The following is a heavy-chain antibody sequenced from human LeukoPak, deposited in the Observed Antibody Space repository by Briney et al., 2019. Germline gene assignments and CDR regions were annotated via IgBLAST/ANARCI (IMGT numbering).Heavy chain of an antibody. CDR1: GDSISSGGYY. D-gene: IGHD6-13*01. CDR3: ARGAVGYSSSWYSPRSPVQYYFDY. J-gene: IGHJ4*02. CDR2: VYYSGST. V-gene: IGHV4-39*01. Sequence: PSETLSLTCTVSGDSISSGGYYWGWIRQPPGKGLEWIGSVYYSGSTYYNPSLKSRVTISVDTSKNQFSLKLSSVTAADTAVYYCARGAVGYSSSWYSPRSPVQYYFDYWGQGTLVTVSS.